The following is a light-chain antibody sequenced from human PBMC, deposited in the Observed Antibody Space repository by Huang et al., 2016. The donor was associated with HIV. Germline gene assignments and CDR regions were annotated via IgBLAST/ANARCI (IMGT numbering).Light chain of an antibody. CDR3: QQYNQLWT. Sequence: EIVMTQSPATLSVSPGERVTLSCRASQSFSSNLAWYQQKPGQAPRLLIYGASTSATGVPARFIGSASGTEFTLTISSLQSEDFAIYYCQQYNQLWTFGQGTKVEIK. CDR2: GAS. J-gene: IGKJ1*01. CDR1: QSFSSN. V-gene: IGKV3-15*01.